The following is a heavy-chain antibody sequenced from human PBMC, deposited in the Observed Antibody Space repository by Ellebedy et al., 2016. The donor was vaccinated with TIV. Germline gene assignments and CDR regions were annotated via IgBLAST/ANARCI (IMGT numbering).Heavy chain of an antibody. CDR2: IYYSGST. Sequence: MPSETLSLTCTVSGGSISSYYWSRIRQPPGKGLEWIGYIYYSGSTNYNPSLKSRVTISVDTSKNQFSLKLSSVTAADTAVYYCARRQGILYAVAGPFDYWGQGTLVTVSS. J-gene: IGHJ4*02. CDR1: GGSISSYY. D-gene: IGHD6-19*01. CDR3: ARRQGILYAVAGPFDY. V-gene: IGHV4-59*08.